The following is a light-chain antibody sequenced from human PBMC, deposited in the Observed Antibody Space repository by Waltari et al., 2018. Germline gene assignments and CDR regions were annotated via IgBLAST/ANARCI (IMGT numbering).Light chain of an antibody. CDR1: QSVSRT. V-gene: IGKV3-20*01. J-gene: IGKJ1*01. Sequence: SCRASQSVSRTLAWYQQKPGQAPSLLIYGASSRATGIPDRFSGSGSGTDFILTISRLEPEDFAVYYCQHYVTLPVTFGQGTKVEIK. CDR3: QHYVTLPVT. CDR2: GAS.